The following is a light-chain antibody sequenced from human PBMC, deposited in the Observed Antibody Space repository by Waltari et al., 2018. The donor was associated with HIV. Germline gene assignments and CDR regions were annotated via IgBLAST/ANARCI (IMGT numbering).Light chain of an antibody. J-gene: IGLJ2*01. CDR1: SADIGGYNY. CDR2: EFN. Sequence: QSALTQPPYASGSLGPSVTLSCSGTSADIGGYNYVFWYQQYPAKAPKLLIDEFNKRPSGVPDRFSGSKSLNTASLTVSGLQAEGEAHYFFSSFAGSNTVVFGGGTKLTVL. V-gene: IGLV2-8*01. CDR3: SSFAGSNTVV.